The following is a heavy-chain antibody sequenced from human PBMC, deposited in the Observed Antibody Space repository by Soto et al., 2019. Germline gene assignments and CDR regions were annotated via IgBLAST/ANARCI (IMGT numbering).Heavy chain of an antibody. Sequence: GASVKVSCKVSGYTLTELSMHWVRQAPGKGLEWMGGFDPEDGETIYAQKFQGRVTMTEDTSTDTAYMELSSLRSEDTAVYYCATQTQWLVHYAFDIWGQGIMVTVSS. D-gene: IGHD6-19*01. V-gene: IGHV1-24*01. J-gene: IGHJ3*02. CDR1: GYTLTELS. CDR3: ATQTQWLVHYAFDI. CDR2: FDPEDGET.